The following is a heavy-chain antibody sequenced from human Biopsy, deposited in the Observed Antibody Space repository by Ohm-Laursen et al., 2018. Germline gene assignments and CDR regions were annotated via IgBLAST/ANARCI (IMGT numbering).Heavy chain of an antibody. CDR1: GFVFNNFA. CDR2: IDGSGSST. D-gene: IGHD2-21*02. J-gene: IGHJ4*02. V-gene: IGHV3-23*05. CDR3: AEGDWIYYFDY. Sequence: GSLRLSCAASGFVFNNFAMSWVRQAPGKGLEWVSGIDGSGSSTYYADSVKGRFTISRDNSKNTLYLQMNSLRAEDTAVYYCAEGDWIYYFDYWGQGTLVTVSS.